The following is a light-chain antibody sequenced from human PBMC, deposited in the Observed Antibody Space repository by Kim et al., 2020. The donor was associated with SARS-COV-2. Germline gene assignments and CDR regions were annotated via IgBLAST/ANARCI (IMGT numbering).Light chain of an antibody. Sequence: YPGQTASIACSGDKLGDKYSCWYQQKPGPAPVLVIYQDSKRPSGIPERFSGSNSGNTATLTISGTQAMDEADYYCQAWDSSTGVVFGGGTQLTVL. J-gene: IGLJ2*01. V-gene: IGLV3-1*01. CDR2: QDS. CDR3: QAWDSSTGVV. CDR1: KLGDKY.